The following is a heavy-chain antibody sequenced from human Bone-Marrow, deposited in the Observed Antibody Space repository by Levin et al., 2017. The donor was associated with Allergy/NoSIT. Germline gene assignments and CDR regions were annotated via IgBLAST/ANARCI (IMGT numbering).Heavy chain of an antibody. D-gene: IGHD3-16*01. CDR3: ARGAPAVHFDS. CDR1: GGTFSTYA. CDR2: VIPPFRSA. J-gene: IGHJ4*02. Sequence: SVKVSCKASGGTFSTYAFTWVRQAPGQGLEWMGGVIPPFRSANYAQRFQDRVTITADESTTTAYMTLSSLRSEDTAMYYCARGAPAVHFDSWGQGTLVTVSS. V-gene: IGHV1-69*13.